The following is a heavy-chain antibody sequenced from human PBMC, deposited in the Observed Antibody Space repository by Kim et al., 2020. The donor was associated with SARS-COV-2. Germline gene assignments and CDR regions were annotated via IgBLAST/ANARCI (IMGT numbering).Heavy chain of an antibody. J-gene: IGHJ4*02. D-gene: IGHD6-13*01. Sequence: ASVKVSCKASGYTFTSYYMHWVRQAPGQGLEWMGIINPSGGSTSYAQKFQGRVTMTRDTSTSTVYMELSSLRSEDTAVYYCASTGKQQSYGRYFDYWGQGTLVTVSS. CDR1: GYTFTSYY. V-gene: IGHV1-46*01. CDR2: INPSGGST. CDR3: ASTGKQQSYGRYFDY.